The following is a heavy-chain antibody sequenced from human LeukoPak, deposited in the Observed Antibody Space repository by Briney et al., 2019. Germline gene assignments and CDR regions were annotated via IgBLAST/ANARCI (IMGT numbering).Heavy chain of an antibody. CDR1: GYTFTSYG. V-gene: IGHV1-18*01. D-gene: IGHD3-22*01. Sequence: ASVKVSCKASGYTFTSYGISWVRQAPGQGLEWMGCISAYNGNTNYAQKLQGRVTMTTDTSTSTAYMELRSLRSDDPAVYYCASDLEYYDSSGYENFDYWGQGTLVTVSS. J-gene: IGHJ4*02. CDR3: ASDLEYYDSSGYENFDY. CDR2: ISAYNGNT.